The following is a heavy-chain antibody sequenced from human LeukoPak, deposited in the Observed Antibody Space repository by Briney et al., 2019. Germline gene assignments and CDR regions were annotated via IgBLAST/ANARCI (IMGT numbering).Heavy chain of an antibody. V-gene: IGHV1-2*02. CDR3: ARSHGGITIRNWFDP. CDR2: INPNSGGT. D-gene: IGHD3-3*01. CDR1: GYTFTGYY. Sequence: ASVKVSCKASGYTFTGYYMHWGRQAPGQRLEWMRWINPNSGGTNYAQKLQGRVTMTRDTSISTAYMELSRMGSDDTAVYYCARSHGGITIRNWFDPWGQGTLVTVSS. J-gene: IGHJ5*02.